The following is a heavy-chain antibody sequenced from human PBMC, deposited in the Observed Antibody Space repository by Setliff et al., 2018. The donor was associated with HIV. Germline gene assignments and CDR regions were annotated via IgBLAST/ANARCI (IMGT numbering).Heavy chain of an antibody. D-gene: IGHD1-26*01. Sequence: GGSLRLSCAASGFTFSRYWMGWVRQAPGKGLEWVANIKQDESEKYYVDSVKGRFTISRDNAKNSLYLQMNSLRAEDTAVYYCATENSGSYCFDYWGQGTLVTVSS. V-gene: IGHV3-7*03. CDR3: ATENSGSYCFDY. J-gene: IGHJ4*02. CDR2: IKQDESEK. CDR1: GFTFSRYW.